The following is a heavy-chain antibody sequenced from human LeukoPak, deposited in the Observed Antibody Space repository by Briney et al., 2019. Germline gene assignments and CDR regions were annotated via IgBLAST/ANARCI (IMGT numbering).Heavy chain of an antibody. V-gene: IGHV3-73*01. J-gene: IGHJ6*02. Sequence: WVRQASGKGLEWVGRIRSKANGYATAYAASVKGRFTISRDDSKNTAYLQMNSLKTKDTAVYYCTRQQLVRGGNYYYYYGMDVWGQGTTVTVSS. CDR2: IRSKANGYAT. CDR3: TRQQLVRGGNYYYYYGMDV. D-gene: IGHD6-13*01.